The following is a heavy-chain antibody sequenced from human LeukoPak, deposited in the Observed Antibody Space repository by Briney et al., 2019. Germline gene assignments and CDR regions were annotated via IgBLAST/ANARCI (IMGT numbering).Heavy chain of an antibody. CDR2: INHSGST. D-gene: IGHD5-18*01. V-gene: IGHV4-34*01. CDR1: GGSFSGYY. CDR3: ARGRRGYSYGKYYFDY. J-gene: IGHJ4*02. Sequence: SETLSPTRAVYGGSFSGYYWSWIRQPPGKGLEWIGEINHSGSTNYNPSLKSRVTISVDTSKNQFSLKLSSVTAADTAVYYCARGRRGYSYGKYYFDYWGQGTLVTVSS.